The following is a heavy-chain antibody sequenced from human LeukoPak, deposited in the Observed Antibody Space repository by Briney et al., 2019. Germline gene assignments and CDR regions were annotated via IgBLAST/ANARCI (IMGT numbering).Heavy chain of an antibody. Sequence: SVKVSCKASGGTFSSYAISWVRQAPGQGLEWMGRIVPIFGIANYAQKFQGRVTITADKSTSTAYMELSSLRSEDTAVYYCAKGREIAVAGFEDWFDPWGQGTLVTVSS. J-gene: IGHJ5*02. D-gene: IGHD6-19*01. CDR2: IVPIFGIA. CDR1: GGTFSSYA. V-gene: IGHV1-69*04. CDR3: AKGREIAVAGFEDWFDP.